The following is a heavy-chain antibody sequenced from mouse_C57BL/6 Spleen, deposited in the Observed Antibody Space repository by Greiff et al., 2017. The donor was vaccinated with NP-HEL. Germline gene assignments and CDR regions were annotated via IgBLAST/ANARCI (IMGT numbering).Heavy chain of an antibody. J-gene: IGHJ1*03. CDR1: GYTFTSYW. CDR3: ARSGTTVGYWYFDV. CDR2: IDPSDSYT. V-gene: IGHV1-59*01. D-gene: IGHD1-1*01. Sequence: VQLQQPGAELVRPGTSVKLSCKASGYTFTSYWMHWVKQRPGQGLEWIGVIDPSDSYTNYNQKFKGKATLTVDTSSSTAYMQLSSLTSEDSAVYYCARSGTTVGYWYFDVWGTGTTVTVSS.